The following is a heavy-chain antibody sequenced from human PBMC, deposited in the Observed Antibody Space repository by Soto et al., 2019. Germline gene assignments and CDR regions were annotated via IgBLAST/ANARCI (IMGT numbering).Heavy chain of an antibody. CDR1: GGTFSSYA. Sequence: QVQLVQSGAEVNKPGSSVKFSCKASGGTFSSYAISWVRQAPGQGLEWMGGIIPIFGTANYAQKFQGRVTITADESTSTAYMELSSLRSEDTAVYYCSKSLPDRDYYYGMDVWGQGTTVTVSS. V-gene: IGHV1-69*01. J-gene: IGHJ6*02. CDR3: SKSLPDRDYYYGMDV. CDR2: IIPIFGTA.